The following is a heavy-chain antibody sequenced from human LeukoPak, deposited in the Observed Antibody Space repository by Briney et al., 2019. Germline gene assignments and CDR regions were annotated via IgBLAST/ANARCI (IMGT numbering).Heavy chain of an antibody. CDR1: GGSFSGYY. V-gene: IGHV4-34*01. J-gene: IGHJ4*02. D-gene: IGHD3-10*01. Sequence: KPSETLSLTCAVYGGSFSGYYWSWIRQPPGKGLEWIGEINHSGSTNYNPSLKSRVTISVDTSKNKFSLKVSSVTAADTAVFYCARGSSLRYYGSGSYFYWGQGTLVTVSS. CDR2: INHSGST. CDR3: ARGSSLRYYGSGSYFY.